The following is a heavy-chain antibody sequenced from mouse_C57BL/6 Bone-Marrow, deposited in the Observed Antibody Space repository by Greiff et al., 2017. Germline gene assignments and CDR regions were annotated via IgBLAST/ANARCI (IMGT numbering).Heavy chain of an antibody. CDR1: GFSLSTFGMG. CDR3: ARIALPMTTADY. J-gene: IGHJ2*01. D-gene: IGHD1-2*01. V-gene: IGHV8-8*01. Sequence: QVTLKVSGPGILQPSQTLSLTCSFSGFSLSTFGMGVGWIRQPSGKGLEWLAHIWWDAAKYYNPALKSRLTISKDTSKNQVFLKIANVDTEDTATDYCARIALPMTTADYWGQGTTLTVSS. CDR2: IWWDAAK.